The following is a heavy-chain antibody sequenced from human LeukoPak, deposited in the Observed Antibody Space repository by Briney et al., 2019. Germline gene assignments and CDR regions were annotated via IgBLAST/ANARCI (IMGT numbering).Heavy chain of an antibody. J-gene: IGHJ3*02. CDR2: INPNSGGT. CDR3: ARATYYYDSSGYHEAFDI. D-gene: IGHD3-22*01. V-gene: IGHV1-2*06. CDR1: GGTFSSYA. Sequence: GASVKVSCKASGGTFSSYAISWVRQAPGQGLEWMGRINPNSGGTNYAQKFQGRVTMTRDTSISTAYMELSRLRSDDTAVYYCARATYYYDSSGYHEAFDIWGQGTMVTVSS.